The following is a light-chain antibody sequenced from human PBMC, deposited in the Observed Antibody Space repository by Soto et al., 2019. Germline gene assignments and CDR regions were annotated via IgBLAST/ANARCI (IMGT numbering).Light chain of an antibody. CDR2: KAS. CDR3: QQYDGYPYT. J-gene: IGKJ2*01. V-gene: IGKV1-5*03. CDR1: QSIGSW. Sequence: DIQMTQSPSTLSASVGDRVTITCRASQSIGSWLAWYQQKPGKAPNLLIYKASSLESGVPSRFSGSGSGTEFNLNISSLQTEDFEPYYCQQYDGYPYTFGQGTKLEIK.